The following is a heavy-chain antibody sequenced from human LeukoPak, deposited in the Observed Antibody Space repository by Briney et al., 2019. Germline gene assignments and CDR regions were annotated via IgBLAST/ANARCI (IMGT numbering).Heavy chain of an antibody. Sequence: KPGGSLRLSCAASGFTFSSYSMNWVRQAPGKGLEWVSSISSSSSYIYYADSVKGRFTISRDNAKNSLYLQMNSLRAEGTAVYYCAREGLHYDFWSGYQYYFDYWGQGTLVTVSS. CDR3: AREGLHYDFWSGYQYYFDY. CDR2: ISSSSSYI. V-gene: IGHV3-21*01. J-gene: IGHJ4*02. D-gene: IGHD3-3*01. CDR1: GFTFSSYS.